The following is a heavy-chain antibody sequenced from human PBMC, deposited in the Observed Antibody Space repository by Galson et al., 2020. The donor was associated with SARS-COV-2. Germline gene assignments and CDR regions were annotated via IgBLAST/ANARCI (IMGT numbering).Heavy chain of an antibody. CDR1: GYIFNNYA. CDR3: ARGAGAWFGELLDS. V-gene: IGHV7-4-1*02. CDR2: INTNTGNP. D-gene: IGHD3-10*01. Sequence: ASVKVSCKASGYIFNNYALNWVRQAPGQGLEWMAWINTNTGNPTYAQGFTGRFAFSLDTSISTAYLQISSLKAEDTAIYYCARGAGAWFGELLDSWGQGTLVTVSS. J-gene: IGHJ4*02.